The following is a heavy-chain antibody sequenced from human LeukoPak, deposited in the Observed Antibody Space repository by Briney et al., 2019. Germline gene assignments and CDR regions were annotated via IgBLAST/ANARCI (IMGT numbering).Heavy chain of an antibody. CDR1: GYSISSGYY. CDR3: ARLFWCGYSKVNWFDP. CDR2: IYHSGST. Sequence: SETLSLTCTVSGYSISSGYYWGWIRQPPGKGLEWIGSIYHSGSTYYNPSLKSRVTISVDTSKNQFSLKLSSVTAADTAVYYCARLFWCGYSKVNWFDPWGQGTLVTVSS. V-gene: IGHV4-38-2*02. J-gene: IGHJ5*02. D-gene: IGHD3-3*01.